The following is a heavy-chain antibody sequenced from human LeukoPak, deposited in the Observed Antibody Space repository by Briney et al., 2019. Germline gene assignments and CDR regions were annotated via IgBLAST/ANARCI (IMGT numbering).Heavy chain of an antibody. CDR1: GFTFSSYE. V-gene: IGHV3-48*03. Sequence: GGSLRLSCAASGFTFSSYEMNWVRQAPGKGLEWVSYISSSGSTIYYADSVKGRFTISRDNAKNSLYLQMNSLRAEDTAVYYCAKYRDGYNGGFDYWGQGTLVTVSS. J-gene: IGHJ4*02. D-gene: IGHD5-24*01. CDR3: AKYRDGYNGGFDY. CDR2: ISSSGSTI.